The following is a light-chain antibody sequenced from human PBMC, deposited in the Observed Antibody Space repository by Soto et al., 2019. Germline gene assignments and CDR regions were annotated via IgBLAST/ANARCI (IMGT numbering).Light chain of an antibody. CDR3: LQDYIYPWT. Sequence: LRDRVTITCRASQGIRDDLSWYQQRPGTAPKLLIYAASSLHSGVPSRFSGSGSGTDFTLTISSLQPEDFATYYCLQDYIYPWTFGEGTNVDMK. CDR1: QGIRDD. V-gene: IGKV1-6*01. J-gene: IGKJ1*01. CDR2: AAS.